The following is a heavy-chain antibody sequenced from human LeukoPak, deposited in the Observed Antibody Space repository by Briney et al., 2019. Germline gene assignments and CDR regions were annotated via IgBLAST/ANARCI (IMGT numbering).Heavy chain of an antibody. CDR1: GLTFSNYA. D-gene: IGHD5-24*01. Sequence: GGSLRLSCAASGLTFSNYAMNWVRQASGRGLEWVSGITDSGRKTYYADSVKGRFSISRDNSKNTVYLQMSDLRAEDTAVYYCATPRDGYNPPNSKYNWFDPWGQGTLVTVSS. CDR2: ITDSGRKT. CDR3: ATPRDGYNPPNSKYNWFDP. V-gene: IGHV3-23*01. J-gene: IGHJ5*02.